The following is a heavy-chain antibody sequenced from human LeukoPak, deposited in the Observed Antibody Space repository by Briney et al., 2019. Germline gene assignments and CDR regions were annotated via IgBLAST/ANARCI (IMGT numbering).Heavy chain of an antibody. V-gene: IGHV4-59*01. CDR2: MYYSGST. Sequence: SSETLSLTCTVSGGSISSYYWSWIRQPPGKGLEWIGYMYYSGSTNYNPSLKSRVTISVDTSKNQFSLKLSSVTAADTAVYYCARNYGSGRWFDPWGQGTLVTVSS. CDR3: ARNYGSGRWFDP. CDR1: GGSISSYY. D-gene: IGHD3-10*01. J-gene: IGHJ5*02.